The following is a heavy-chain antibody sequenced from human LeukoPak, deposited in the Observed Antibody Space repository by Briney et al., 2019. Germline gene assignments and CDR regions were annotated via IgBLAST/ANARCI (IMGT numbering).Heavy chain of an antibody. CDR1: GFTFSSYG. CDR3: ARDDSRALDY. V-gene: IGHV3-33*01. D-gene: IGHD6-13*01. CDR2: MWYDGSNK. Sequence: GSLRLSCAASGFTFSSYGMHWVRQAPGKGLEWVAVMWYDGSNKYYADSVKGRFTISRDDSKNTLYLQMNSLRAEDTAVYYCARDDSRALDYWGQGTLVTVSS. J-gene: IGHJ4*02.